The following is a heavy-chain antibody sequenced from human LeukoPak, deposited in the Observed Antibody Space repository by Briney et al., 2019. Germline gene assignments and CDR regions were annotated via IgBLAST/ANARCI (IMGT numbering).Heavy chain of an antibody. Sequence: SETLSLTCTVSGDSISGYYWTWIRQTPGKGLEWIGHIYYSGSTNYNPSLKSRVTISIDTSKNQFSLKLRSVTAADSAVYYCARSTDSSTWSWFDPWGQGTLVTVSS. V-gene: IGHV4-59*08. J-gene: IGHJ5*02. CDR3: ARSTDSSTWSWFDP. CDR2: IYYSGST. CDR1: GDSISGYY. D-gene: IGHD6-13*01.